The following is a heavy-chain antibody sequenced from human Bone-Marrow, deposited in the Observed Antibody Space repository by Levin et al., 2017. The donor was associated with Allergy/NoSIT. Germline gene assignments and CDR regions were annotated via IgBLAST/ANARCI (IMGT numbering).Heavy chain of an antibody. V-gene: IGHV2-70*17. Sequence: SGPTLVKPTQTLTLTCSFSGFSVNTNGMCVSWIRQPSEKAPEWLARIDWNDAKFYSPSLKTRLTISKDTSRTHVGLTMTNMDPADTATYYWARTRVGGYHTFFDYWGPGIMVAVSS. D-gene: IGHD2/OR15-2a*01. CDR1: GFSVNTNGMC. J-gene: IGHJ4*02. CDR3: ARTRVGGYHTFFDY. CDR2: IDWNDAK.